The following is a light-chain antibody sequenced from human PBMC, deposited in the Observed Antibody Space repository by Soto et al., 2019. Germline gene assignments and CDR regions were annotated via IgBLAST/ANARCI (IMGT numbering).Light chain of an antibody. Sequence: QLVLTQSPSASASLGASVKLTCTLSSGHSTYAIAWHQQQPEKGPRYLMKLNSDGSHSKGDGIPDRFSGSSSGAARYLSISSLQSEDGADYYCQTWVTGPPWVFGGGTKLTVL. CDR2: LNSDGSH. CDR1: SGHSTYA. V-gene: IGLV4-69*01. CDR3: QTWVTGPPWV. J-gene: IGLJ3*02.